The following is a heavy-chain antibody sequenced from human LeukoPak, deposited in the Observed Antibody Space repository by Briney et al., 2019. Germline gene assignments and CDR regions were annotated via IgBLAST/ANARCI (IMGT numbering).Heavy chain of an antibody. CDR1: GYTLTELS. CDR3: ARVVTGDSGSYFPLDY. D-gene: IGHD1-26*01. CDR2: FDPEDGET. Sequence: ASVKVSCKVSGYTLTELSMHWVRQAPGKGLEWMGGFDPEDGETIYAQKFQGRVTMTEDTSTDTAYMELSRLRSGDTAVYYCARVVTGDSGSYFPLDYWGQGTLATVSS. J-gene: IGHJ4*02. V-gene: IGHV1-24*01.